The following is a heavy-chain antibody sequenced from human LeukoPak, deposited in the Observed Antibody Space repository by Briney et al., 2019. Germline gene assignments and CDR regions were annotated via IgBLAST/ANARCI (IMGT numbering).Heavy chain of an antibody. CDR2: IKEDGSEG. CDR3: ASLRRTSSDAFDI. J-gene: IGHJ3*02. Sequence: TGGSLRLSCAASGFTFSSYGMHWVRQAPGKGLEWVANIKEDGSEGYYMDSVKGRFTISRDNAKNSLYLQMNSLRAEDTAVYYCASLRRTSSDAFDIWGQGTMVTVSS. CDR1: GFTFSSYG. V-gene: IGHV3-7*01.